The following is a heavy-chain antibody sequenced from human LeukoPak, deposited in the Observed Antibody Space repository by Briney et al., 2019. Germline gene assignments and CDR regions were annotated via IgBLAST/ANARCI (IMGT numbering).Heavy chain of an antibody. CDR2: ISTSSIYI. CDR3: ARDGPRYGTVINEGAFDI. Sequence: PGGSLRLSCAASGFTFSSYTMNWVRQAPGKGLEWVSSISTSSIYIYYADSVKGRFTISRDNAKNSLYLQMNSLRAEDTAVYYCARDGPRYGTVINEGAFDIWGQGTMVTVSS. V-gene: IGHV3-21*01. J-gene: IGHJ3*02. CDR1: GFTFSSYT. D-gene: IGHD4-17*01.